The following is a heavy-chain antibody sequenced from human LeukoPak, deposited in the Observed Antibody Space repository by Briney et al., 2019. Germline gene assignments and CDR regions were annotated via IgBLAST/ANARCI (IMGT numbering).Heavy chain of an antibody. J-gene: IGHJ3*02. D-gene: IGHD3-16*01. CDR3: ARDLGAFDI. CDR2: INHSGST. Sequence: SETLSLTCAVYGGSFSGYYWSWIRQPPGKGLEWIGEINHSGSTNYNPSLKSRVTISVDTSKNQFSLKLGSVTAADTAVYYCARDLGAFDIWGQGTMVTVSS. CDR1: GGSFSGYY. V-gene: IGHV4-34*01.